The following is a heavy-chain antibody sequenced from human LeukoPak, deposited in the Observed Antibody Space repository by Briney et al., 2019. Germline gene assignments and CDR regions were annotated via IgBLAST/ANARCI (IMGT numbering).Heavy chain of an antibody. CDR2: IYYGQTI. J-gene: IGHJ5*01. CDR1: AASISSSSHH. V-gene: IGHV4-39*01. D-gene: IGHD4/OR15-4a*01. CDR3: VRHDGRGGATMGAFDS. Sequence: SETLSLTCTISAASISSSSHHWGWIRQSPGKGLEWIGSIYYGQTIYYNPSLNSRVPISVVTSKDQFTLQLNSVTAADTAVYYCVRHDGRGGATMGAFDSWGQGSLVTVSS.